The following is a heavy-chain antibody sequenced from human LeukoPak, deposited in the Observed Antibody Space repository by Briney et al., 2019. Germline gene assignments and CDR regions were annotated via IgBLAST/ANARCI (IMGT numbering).Heavy chain of an antibody. Sequence: GGSLRLSCAASGFTFSSYGMHWVRQAPGKGLEWVAFMRYDGGNKYYPDSVKGRFTISRDNSKNTLYLQMNSLRAADTAMYYCAKSKQQLVDYYYCGMDVWGQGTTVTVSS. CDR2: MRYDGGNK. J-gene: IGHJ6*02. D-gene: IGHD6-13*01. V-gene: IGHV3-30*02. CDR3: AKSKQQLVDYYYCGMDV. CDR1: GFTFSSYG.